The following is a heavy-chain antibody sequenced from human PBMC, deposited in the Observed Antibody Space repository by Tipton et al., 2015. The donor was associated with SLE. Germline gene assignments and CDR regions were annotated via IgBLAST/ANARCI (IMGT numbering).Heavy chain of an antibody. V-gene: IGHV4-39*07. D-gene: IGHD5/OR15-5a*01. CDR2: IYYSGST. CDR3: AGVSRDAFEI. Sequence: TLSLTCSVSGGSISSSSYYWAWIRQPPGKGLEWIGNIYYSGSTNYNPSLKSRVTISVDTSKNQFSLKLSSVTAADTAVYYCAGVSRDAFEIWGQGTMVTVSS. J-gene: IGHJ3*02. CDR1: GGSISSSSYY.